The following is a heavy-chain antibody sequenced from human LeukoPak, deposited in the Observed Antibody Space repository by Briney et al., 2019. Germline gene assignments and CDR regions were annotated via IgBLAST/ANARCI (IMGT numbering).Heavy chain of an antibody. CDR2: ISSSSSTI. CDR1: GFTFSSYS. CDR3: AGVADFGGVYGMYV. J-gene: IGHJ6*02. V-gene: IGHV3-48*01. D-gene: IGHD3-16*01. Sequence: PGGSLRLSCAASGFTFSSYSMNWVRQAPGKGLEWVSYISSSSSTIYYADSVKGRFTISRDNAKNSLYLQMNSLRAEDTAVYYFAGVADFGGVYGMYVGDQGTTVTVPS.